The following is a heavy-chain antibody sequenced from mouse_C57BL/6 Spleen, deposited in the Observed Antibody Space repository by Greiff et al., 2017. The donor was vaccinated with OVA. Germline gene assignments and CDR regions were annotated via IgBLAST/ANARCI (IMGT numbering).Heavy chain of an antibody. CDR3: ARSGSSGPAWFAY. V-gene: IGHV1-69*01. CDR2: IDHSDSST. J-gene: IGHJ3*01. CDR1: GYTFTSYW. Sequence: QVQLKQPGAELVMPGASVKLSCKASGYTFTSYWMHWVKQRPGQGLEWIGEIDHSDSSTNYNQKFKGKSTLTVDKSSSTAYMQLSSLTSEDSAVYYCARSGSSGPAWFAYWGQGTLVTVSA. D-gene: IGHD3-2*02.